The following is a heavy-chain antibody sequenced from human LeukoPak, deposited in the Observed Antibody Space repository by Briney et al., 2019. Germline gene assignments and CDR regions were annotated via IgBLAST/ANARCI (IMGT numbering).Heavy chain of an antibody. Sequence: SETLSLTCTVSGGSISSYYWSWIRQPPGKGLEWIGYIYYSGSTNYNPSLKSRVTISVDTSKNQFSLKLSSVTAADTAVYYCASRPGYCSGGSCYSGYFQHWGQGTLVTVSS. CDR2: IYYSGST. CDR1: GGSISSYY. D-gene: IGHD2-15*01. V-gene: IGHV4-59*01. J-gene: IGHJ1*01. CDR3: ASRPGYCSGGSCYSGYFQH.